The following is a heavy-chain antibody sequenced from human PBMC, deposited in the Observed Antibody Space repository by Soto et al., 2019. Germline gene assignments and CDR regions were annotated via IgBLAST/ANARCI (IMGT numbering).Heavy chain of an antibody. CDR3: ARQDCSGNKCYRHFEY. CDR1: GGSISSGGYY. D-gene: IGHD2-15*01. V-gene: IGHV4-61*08. Sequence: PSETLSLTCTVSGGSISSGGYYWSWIRQHPGKGLEWIGYISYSGSTNYNPSLKSRVTISVDTSKNQFSLKVTSVTAADTAIYYCARQDCSGNKCYRHFEYWGQGTLVTVSS. J-gene: IGHJ4*02. CDR2: ISYSGST.